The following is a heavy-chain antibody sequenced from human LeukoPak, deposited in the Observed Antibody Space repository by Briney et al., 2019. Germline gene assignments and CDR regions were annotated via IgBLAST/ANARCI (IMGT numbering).Heavy chain of an antibody. J-gene: IGHJ5*02. CDR1: GLTFSSYA. V-gene: IGHV3-23*01. CDR2: ISGSGGST. Sequence: AGGSLRLSCAASGLTFSSYAMSWVRQAPGKGLEWVSAISGSGGSTYYADSVKGRFTISRGNSKNAQYLQMNSLRAEDTAVYYCAGIWGPSSSWSWGFDPWGQGTLVTVSS. CDR3: AGIWGPSSSWSWGFDP. D-gene: IGHD6-13*01.